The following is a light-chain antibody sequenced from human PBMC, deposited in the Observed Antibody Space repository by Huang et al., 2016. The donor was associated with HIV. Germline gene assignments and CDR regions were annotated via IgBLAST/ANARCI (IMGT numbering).Light chain of an antibody. CDR2: GSS. J-gene: IGKJ1*01. CDR3: QQSYNTPPT. CDR1: QSISNY. Sequence: DIQMTQSPASLSASVGDRVTITCRATQSISNYVNWYQQKPGKAPTLLIYGSSTLQSGVPSRCSCSGSGTDFTLTISSLQPEDFTTYYCQQSYNTPPTFGQGTKVEI. V-gene: IGKV1-39*01.